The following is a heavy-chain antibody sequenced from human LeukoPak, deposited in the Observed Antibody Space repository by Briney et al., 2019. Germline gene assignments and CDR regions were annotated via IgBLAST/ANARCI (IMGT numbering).Heavy chain of an antibody. V-gene: IGHV3-48*04. J-gene: IGHJ4*02. CDR1: GFTFSSYS. CDR2: ISSSSSTI. Sequence: PGGPLRLSCAASGFTFSSYSMNWVRQAPGKGLEWVSYISSSSSTIYYADSVKGRFTISRDNAKNSLYLQMNSLRAEDTAVYYCARFDEWELIDYWGQGTLVTVSS. D-gene: IGHD1-26*01. CDR3: ARFDEWELIDY.